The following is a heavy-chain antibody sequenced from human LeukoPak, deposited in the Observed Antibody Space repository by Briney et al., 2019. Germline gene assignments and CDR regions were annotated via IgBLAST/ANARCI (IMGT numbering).Heavy chain of an antibody. V-gene: IGHV3-20*04. CDR3: ARAHAGSYYNSYFDY. Sequence: GGSLRLSCAASGFTFDDYGMSWVRQAPGKGLEWVSGINWNGGSTGYADSVKGRFTISRDNAKNSLYLQMNSLRAEDTALYYCARAHAGSYYNSYFDYWGQGTLVTVSS. CDR1: GFTFDDYG. D-gene: IGHD3-10*01. CDR2: INWNGGST. J-gene: IGHJ4*02.